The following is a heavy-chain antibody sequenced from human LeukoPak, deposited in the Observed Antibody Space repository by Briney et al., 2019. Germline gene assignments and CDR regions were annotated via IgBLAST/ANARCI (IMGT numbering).Heavy chain of an antibody. J-gene: IGHJ3*02. CDR3: ATLDAFDI. Sequence: ASVKVSCKASGNTFTDYYIHWVRQAPGQGFEWMGWNNPNSGGTNYAQKFQGRVTMTRDTSITTAYMEPSRLRSDDTAVYYCATLDAFDIWGQGTMVTVSS. CDR1: GNTFTDYY. V-gene: IGHV1-2*02. CDR2: NNPNSGGT.